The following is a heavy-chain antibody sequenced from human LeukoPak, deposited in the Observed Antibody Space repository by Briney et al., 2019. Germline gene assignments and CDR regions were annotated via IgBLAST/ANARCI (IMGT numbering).Heavy chain of an antibody. CDR2: ISGYNGNT. V-gene: IGHV1-18*01. CDR1: GYTFSSYG. J-gene: IGHJ4*02. CDR3: ARHGCTNGVCYPILSY. Sequence: ASVKVSCKASGYTFSSYGISWVRQAPGQGLEWMGWISGYNGNTNYAQKLQGRVTMTTDTSTSTAYMELRSLRSDDTAVYYCARHGCTNGVCYPILSYWGQGTLVTVSS. D-gene: IGHD2-8*01.